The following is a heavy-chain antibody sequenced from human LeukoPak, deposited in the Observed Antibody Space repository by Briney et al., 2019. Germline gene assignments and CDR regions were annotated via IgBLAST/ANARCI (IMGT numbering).Heavy chain of an antibody. J-gene: IGHJ4*02. Sequence: TSETLSLTCTVPGGSISSYYWSWIRQPPGKGLEWIGYIYYHVSTNYNPSLKSRVTISVDTSMNQFSLKLSSVTAADTAVYYCARGPFGNFDYWGQGTLVTVSS. V-gene: IGHV4-59*01. CDR3: ARGPFGNFDY. D-gene: IGHD3-10*01. CDR2: IYYHVST. CDR1: GGSISSYY.